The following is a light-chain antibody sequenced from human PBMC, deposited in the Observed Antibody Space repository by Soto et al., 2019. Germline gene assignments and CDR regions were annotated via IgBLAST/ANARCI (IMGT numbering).Light chain of an antibody. CDR2: GAS. Sequence: DILLTQSPGTLSLSPGETVTLSCRASQSVSSNCLAWYQQRRGRAPRLLIYGASTRSTGIPDRFSGSGAGTDFTLAISRLEPEDFAVYYCQQYGDSPWTFGQGTKVEIK. CDR3: QQYGDSPWT. J-gene: IGKJ1*01. V-gene: IGKV3-20*01. CDR1: QSVSSNC.